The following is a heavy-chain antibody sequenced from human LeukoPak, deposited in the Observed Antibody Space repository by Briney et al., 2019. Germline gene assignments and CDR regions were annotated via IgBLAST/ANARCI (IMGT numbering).Heavy chain of an antibody. CDR3: ARPAKLRYYYYGMDV. CDR1: GFTFSSYS. D-gene: IGHD1-7*01. Sequence: GGSLRLPCAASGFTFSSYSMNWVRQAPGKGLEWVSYISSSSSTIYYADSVKGRFTISRDNAKNSLYLQMNSLRAEDTAVYYCARPAKLRYYYYGMDVWGQGTTVTVSS. CDR2: ISSSSSTI. J-gene: IGHJ6*02. V-gene: IGHV3-48*01.